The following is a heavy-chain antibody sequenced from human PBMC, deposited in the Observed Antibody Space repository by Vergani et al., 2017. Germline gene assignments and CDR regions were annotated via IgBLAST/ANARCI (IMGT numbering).Heavy chain of an antibody. V-gene: IGHV2-5*02. CDR1: GFSLTTRGVA. D-gene: IGHD2-15*01. CDR2: VFWDDDK. Sequence: QITLKDSGPTLVKPTQTLTLTCTFSGFSLTTRGVAVGWIRQPPGKALEWLAIVFWDDDKRYSPSLRNRVAITRDTSRNQVVLTMTNIDPVDTATYYCTHRADSSVGHCYDDYWGQGTLVTVSS. CDR3: THRADSSVGHCYDDY. J-gene: IGHJ4*02.